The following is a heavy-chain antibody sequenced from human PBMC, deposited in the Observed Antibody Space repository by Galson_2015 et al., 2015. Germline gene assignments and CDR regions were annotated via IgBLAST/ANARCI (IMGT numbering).Heavy chain of an antibody. Sequence: SVKVSCKAPGNTFTSYYMHWVRQAPGQGLEWMGIINPTGGGTSYAQKFQGRVTMTRDTSTSTAYMELSSLRSEDTAVYYCARVRDYYYYYMDVWGKGTTITVSS. V-gene: IGHV1-46*01. CDR3: ARVRDYYYYYMDV. J-gene: IGHJ6*03. CDR1: GNTFTSYY. CDR2: INPTGGGT.